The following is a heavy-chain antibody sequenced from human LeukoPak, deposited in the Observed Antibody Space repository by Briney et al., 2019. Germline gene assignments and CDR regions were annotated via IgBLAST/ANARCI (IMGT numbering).Heavy chain of an antibody. Sequence: PSETLSLTCTVSGGFISSYYWSWIRQPAGKGLEWIGRIYSSGSTNYNPSLKSRVTMSVDTSKNQFSLKLTSVTAADTAVYYCARALYCSSTSCFYFDYWGQGTLVTVSS. V-gene: IGHV4-4*07. CDR3: ARALYCSSTSCFYFDY. CDR1: GGFISSYY. J-gene: IGHJ4*02. CDR2: IYSSGST. D-gene: IGHD2-2*01.